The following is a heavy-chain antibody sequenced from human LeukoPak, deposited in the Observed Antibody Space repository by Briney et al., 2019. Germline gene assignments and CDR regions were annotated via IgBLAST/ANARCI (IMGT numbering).Heavy chain of an antibody. D-gene: IGHD2-2*02. CDR2: IRYDGSNK. Sequence: GGSLRLSCAASGFTFSSYGMHWVRQAPGKGLEWVAFIRYDGSNKYYADSVKGRFTISRDNSKNNLYLQMNSLRAEDTAVYYRANVEWSVGYCSSTSCYTEDYWGQGTLVTVSS. CDR1: GFTFSSYG. J-gene: IGHJ4*02. CDR3: ANVEWSVGYCSSTSCYTEDY. V-gene: IGHV3-30*02.